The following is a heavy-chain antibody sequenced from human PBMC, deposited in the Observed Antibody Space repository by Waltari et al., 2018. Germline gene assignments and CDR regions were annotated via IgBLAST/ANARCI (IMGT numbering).Heavy chain of an antibody. J-gene: IGHJ6*03. CDR1: GGTFSSYA. V-gene: IGHV1-69*12. D-gene: IGHD6-6*01. CDR3: ARGFRIAARPVYYYYMDV. CDR2: IIPIFGTA. Sequence: QVQLVQSGAEVKKPGSSVKVSCKASGGTFSSYAISWVRQDPGQGLEWMGGIIPIFGTANYAQKYQGRVTITADESTSTAYMELSSLRSEDTAVYYCARGFRIAARPVYYYYMDVWGKGTTVTISS.